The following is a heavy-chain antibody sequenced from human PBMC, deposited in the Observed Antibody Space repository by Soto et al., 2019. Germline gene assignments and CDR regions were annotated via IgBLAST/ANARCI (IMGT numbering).Heavy chain of an antibody. CDR3: VAGRYYGSGSYYSRPPFFQH. V-gene: IGHV1-3*01. Sequence: ASVKVSCKASGYTFTSYAMHWVRQAPGQRLEWMGWINAGNGNTKYSQKFQGRVTITRDTSASTAYMELSSLRSEDTAVYYCVAGRYYGSGSYYSRPPFFQHWGQGTLVTVSS. J-gene: IGHJ1*01. D-gene: IGHD3-10*01. CDR1: GYTFTSYA. CDR2: INAGNGNT.